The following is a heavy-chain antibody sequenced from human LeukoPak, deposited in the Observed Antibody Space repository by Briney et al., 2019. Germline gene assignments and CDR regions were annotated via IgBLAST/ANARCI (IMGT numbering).Heavy chain of an antibody. CDR1: GFTFNNYG. V-gene: IGHV3-23*01. CDR2: ISGSGDNT. J-gene: IGHJ3*02. CDR3: ARGGSYLSAFDI. Sequence: QSGGSLRLSCGASGFTFNNYGMNWVRQAPGKGLEWVSAISGSGDNTYYADSVKGRFTISRDNSKNTLYLQMNSLRGEDTAVYYCARGGSYLSAFDIWGQGTMVTVSS. D-gene: IGHD1-26*01.